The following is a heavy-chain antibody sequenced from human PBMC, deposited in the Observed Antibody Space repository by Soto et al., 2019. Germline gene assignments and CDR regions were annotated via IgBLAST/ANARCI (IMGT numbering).Heavy chain of an antibody. V-gene: IGHV2-26*01. D-gene: IGHD2-21*01. CDR2: IDSSGEK. CDR1: GLSITDSEMG. CDR3: ARKHLAVAVIPWFDP. Sequence: QVTLKESGPVLVKPTETLTLRCTVSGLSITDSEMGVSWIRQPPGQPLEWLAHIDSSGEKSYRTFLKSRLASSKDTSKSQIVLTMTNMDPADTATYYCARKHLAVAVIPWFDPWGQGIPVTVSS. J-gene: IGHJ5*02.